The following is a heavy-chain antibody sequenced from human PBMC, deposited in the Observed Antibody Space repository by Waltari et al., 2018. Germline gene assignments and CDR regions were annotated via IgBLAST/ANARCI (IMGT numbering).Heavy chain of an antibody. V-gene: IGHV3-30*18. Sequence: QVQLVESGGGVVQPGRSLSLSCAASGFTFSSYGMHWVRQAPGKGLEWVAVIWYDGSNKYYADSVKGRFTISRDNSKNTLYLQMNSLRAEDTAMYYCAKIGEVYDYVWGSYGNYFDYWGQGTLVTVSS. CDR1: GFTFSSYG. J-gene: IGHJ4*02. CDR3: AKIGEVYDYVWGSYGNYFDY. CDR2: IWYDGSNK. D-gene: IGHD3-16*01.